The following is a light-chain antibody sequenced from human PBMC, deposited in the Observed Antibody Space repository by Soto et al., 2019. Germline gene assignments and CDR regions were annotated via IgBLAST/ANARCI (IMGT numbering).Light chain of an antibody. CDR1: QSIGIW. CDR2: KAS. Sequence: IQMTQSPSTLSASVGDRVAITCRASQSIGIWLAWYQKKPGKAPRFLIYKASTLQTGVPSRFSGSGSGTEFTLTISSLQPEDFATYYCQQYNDYSWTFGQGTKVEIK. J-gene: IGKJ1*01. V-gene: IGKV1-5*03. CDR3: QQYNDYSWT.